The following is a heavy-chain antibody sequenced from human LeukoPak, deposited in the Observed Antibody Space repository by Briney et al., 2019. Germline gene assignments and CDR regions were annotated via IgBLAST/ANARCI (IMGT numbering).Heavy chain of an antibody. CDR2: IGGYNGNT. D-gene: IGHD2-21*02. CDR1: GYTFISYG. J-gene: IGHJ2*01. CDR3: ARGLGVVTAQSEQPKPRYFDL. Sequence: ASVKVSCKASGYTFISYGISWVRQAPGQGLEWMGCIGGYNGNTNYAQNLQGRVTMTTDTSTSTAYMELRSLRSDDTAVYYCARGLGVVTAQSEQPKPRYFDLWGRSTQVTVSS. V-gene: IGHV1-18*01.